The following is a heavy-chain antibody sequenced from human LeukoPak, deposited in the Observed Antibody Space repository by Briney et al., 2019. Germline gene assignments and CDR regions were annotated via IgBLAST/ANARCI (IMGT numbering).Heavy chain of an antibody. CDR1: GGSISSYY. Sequence: WETLSLTCTVSGGSISSYYWSWIRQPPGKGLEWIGYIYYSGSTNYNPSLKSRVTISVDTSKNQFSLKLSSVTAADTAVYYCARVVVLAYYDSTGFGDFDIWGQGTMVTVSS. CDR2: IYYSGST. V-gene: IGHV4-59*01. J-gene: IGHJ3*02. CDR3: ARVVVLAYYDSTGFGDFDI. D-gene: IGHD3-22*01.